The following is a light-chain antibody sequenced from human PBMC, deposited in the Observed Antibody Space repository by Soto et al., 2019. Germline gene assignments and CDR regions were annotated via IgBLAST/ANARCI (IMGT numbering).Light chain of an antibody. CDR2: GAS. CDR1: QSLGSN. V-gene: IGKV3-15*01. Sequence: EIVRTQSPATLSVSPGERATLSCRASQSLGSNLAWYQQKPGQAPRLLIYGASTRATGIPARFSGSGSGTEFTLTISSLQSEDFAVYYCQQYNNRPPWTFGQGTKVEIK. CDR3: QQYNNRPPWT. J-gene: IGKJ1*01.